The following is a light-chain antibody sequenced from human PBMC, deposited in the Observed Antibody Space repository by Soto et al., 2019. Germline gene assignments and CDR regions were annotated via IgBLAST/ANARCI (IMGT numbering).Light chain of an antibody. CDR1: QSVSSSY. CDR3: QQYGSSPPWT. J-gene: IGKJ1*01. V-gene: IGKV3-20*01. Sequence: EIVLTQSPGTLSLSPGERATLSCRASQSVSSSYLAWYQQKPGQAPRLLIYGASSRATGIPDRFSGSGSGTTLTLTISRLEPEYFAVYYCQQYGSSPPWTFGQGTKVEIK. CDR2: GAS.